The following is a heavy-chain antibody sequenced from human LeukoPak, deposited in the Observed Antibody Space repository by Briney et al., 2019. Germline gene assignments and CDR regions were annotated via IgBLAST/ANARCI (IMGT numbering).Heavy chain of an antibody. CDR3: VKERSGGFFDY. V-gene: IGHV3-64D*09. J-gene: IGHJ4*02. Sequence: PGGSLRLSCSASGFTFSSYVMHCVRQATGKVLEYVSATSSSGGSTYYADLVKGRFTISRDNYKNTLYLQMSSLRPEDTAVYFCVKERSGGFFDYWGQGTLVTVSS. CDR1: GFTFSSYV. D-gene: IGHD1-26*01. CDR2: TSSSGGST.